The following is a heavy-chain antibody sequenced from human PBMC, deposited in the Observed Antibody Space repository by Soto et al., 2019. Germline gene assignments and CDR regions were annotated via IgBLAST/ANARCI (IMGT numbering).Heavy chain of an antibody. CDR1: GFSFRNAW. CDR2: IKSQGDGGTR. J-gene: IGHJ6*02. V-gene: IGHV3-15*01. D-gene: IGHD2-2*01. Sequence: PGGSLRLSCAASGFSFRNAWMSWVRQAPGKGLEWVGHIKSQGDGGTRDYAAPVKGRFTISRDDSKNTLFLQMNSLKNEDTAVYFCTTDLQAYCDGTTCYAGSYYYDDMDVWGQGTTVTVSS. CDR3: TTDLQAYCDGTTCYAGSYYYDDMDV.